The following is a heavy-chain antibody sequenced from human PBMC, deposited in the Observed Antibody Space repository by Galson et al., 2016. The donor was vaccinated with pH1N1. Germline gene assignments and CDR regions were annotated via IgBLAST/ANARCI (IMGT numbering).Heavy chain of an antibody. CDR2: IDPSDGTT. V-gene: IGHV1-46*01. Sequence: GYSVTRSYMHWVRQAPGQGLEWMGIIDPSDGTTTYSQKFRGRITMTRDTPTNSVYMELSSLTSDDTAVYYCARRYYFDYWGQGTLITVSS. J-gene: IGHJ4*02. CDR3: ARRYYFDY. CDR1: GYSVTRSY.